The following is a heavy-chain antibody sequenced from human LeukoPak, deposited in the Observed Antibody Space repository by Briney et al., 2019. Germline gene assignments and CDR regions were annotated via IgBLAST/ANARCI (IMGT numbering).Heavy chain of an antibody. CDR3: AKDLFDYGNYDYFDS. D-gene: IGHD4-11*01. J-gene: IGHJ4*02. CDR1: GFTFNNYA. CDR2: ISASGGSI. V-gene: IGHV3-23*01. Sequence: GGSLRLSCAASGFTFNNYAMSWVRQAPGKGLEWVSSISASGGSIYYADSVKGRFTIYRDNSKNTVSLQMNSLRVEDTALYYCAKDLFDYGNYDYFDSWGQGTLVTVSS.